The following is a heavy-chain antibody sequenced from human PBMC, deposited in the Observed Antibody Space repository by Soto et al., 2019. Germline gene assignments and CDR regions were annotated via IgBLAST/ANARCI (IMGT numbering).Heavy chain of an antibody. CDR3: ARAGDSSGPVALGY. CDR1: GGSISSGGSS. D-gene: IGHD6-19*01. J-gene: IGHJ4*02. Sequence: SSETLSLTCAVSGGSISSGGSSWSWIRQPPGKGLEWIGYIYHSGSTYYNPSLKSRVTISVDRSKNQFSLKLSSVTAADTAVYYCARAGDSSGPVALGYWGQGTLLTVSS. V-gene: IGHV4-30-2*01. CDR2: IYHSGST.